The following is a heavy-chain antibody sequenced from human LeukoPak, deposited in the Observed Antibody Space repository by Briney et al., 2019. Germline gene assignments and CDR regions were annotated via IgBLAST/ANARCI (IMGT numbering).Heavy chain of an antibody. CDR3: AKDQTVAVAGPFDN. CDR2: ISGSAVST. V-gene: IGHV3-23*01. Sequence: GGSLRLSCTASGFTFNNFAMSWVRQAPGKGLAWVSGISGSAVSTFYADSVKGRFTTSRDNSKTTLYLHMDSLRVEDTAVYYCAKDQTVAVAGPFDNWGQGTLVTVSS. J-gene: IGHJ4*02. D-gene: IGHD6-19*01. CDR1: GFTFNNFA.